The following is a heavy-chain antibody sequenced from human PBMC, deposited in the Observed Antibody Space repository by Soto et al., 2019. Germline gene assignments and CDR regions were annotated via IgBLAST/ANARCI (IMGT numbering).Heavy chain of an antibody. D-gene: IGHD3-10*01. V-gene: IGHV4-31*03. CDR2: IYYSGGT. J-gene: IGHJ4*02. CDR3: ARDRYGSGSPPCDY. CDR1: GGSISSGGYY. Sequence: QVQLQESGPGLVKPSQTLSLTCTVSGGSISSGGYYWSWIRQHPGKGLEWIGYIYYSGGTYYNPSLKSRVTISVDTSKNQFSLKLSSVTAADTAVYYCARDRYGSGSPPCDYWGQGTLVTVSS.